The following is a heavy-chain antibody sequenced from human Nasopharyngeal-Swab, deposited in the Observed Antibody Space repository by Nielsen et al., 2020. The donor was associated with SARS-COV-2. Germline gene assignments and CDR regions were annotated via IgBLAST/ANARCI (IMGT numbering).Heavy chain of an antibody. CDR1: GFTFSSYG. J-gene: IGHJ4*02. V-gene: IGHV3-33*01. D-gene: IGHD6-13*01. CDR3: ARGGLDSSSWYGYYFDY. CDR2: IWYDGSNK. Sequence: GESLKISCAASGFTFSSYGMHWVRQAPGKGLEWVAVIWYDGSNKYYADFVKGRFTISRDNSKNTLYLQMNSLRAEDTAVYYCARGGLDSSSWYGYYFDYWGQGTLVTVSS.